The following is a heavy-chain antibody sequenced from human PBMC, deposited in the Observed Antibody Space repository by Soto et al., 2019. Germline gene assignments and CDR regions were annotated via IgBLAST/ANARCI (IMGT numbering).Heavy chain of an antibody. CDR3: ARDRSTIFGVENWFDP. V-gene: IGHV1-18*04. CDR2: ISAYNGNT. D-gene: IGHD3-3*01. CDR1: GYTFTSYG. J-gene: IGHJ5*02. Sequence: ASVKVPCKASGYTFTSYGISWVRQAPGQGLEWMGWISAYNGNTNYAQKLQGRVTMTTDTSTSTAYMELRSLRSDDTAVYYCARDRSTIFGVENWFDPWGQGTLVTVSS.